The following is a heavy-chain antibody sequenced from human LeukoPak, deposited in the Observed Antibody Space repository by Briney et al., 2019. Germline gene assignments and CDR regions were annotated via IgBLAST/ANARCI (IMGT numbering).Heavy chain of an antibody. J-gene: IGHJ4*02. Sequence: ASVKVSCKTSGYTFTNFGISWVRQAPGQGPEWMGWISGYNGKTNYVEKFRGRVAMTADTSTSTVYMELRSLRSDDTAVYYCARDIATVQHQDWGQGTLVTVSS. CDR3: ARDIATVQHQD. V-gene: IGHV1-18*01. CDR2: ISGYNGKT. CDR1: GYTFTNFG. D-gene: IGHD1-1*01.